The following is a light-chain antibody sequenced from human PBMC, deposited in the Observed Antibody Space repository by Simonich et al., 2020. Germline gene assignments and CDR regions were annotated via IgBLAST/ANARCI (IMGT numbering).Light chain of an antibody. CDR1: SSDVGGYNY. CDR2: DVS. Sequence: QSALTQPASVSGSPGQSITISCTGTSSDVGGYNYVSWYQQHPGKAPKLMIYDVSNRPSGVSNRFSGSKSGNTASLTISRLQAEDEADYYCCSYAGSSTYVVFGGGTKLTVL. CDR3: CSYAGSSTYVV. J-gene: IGLJ2*01. V-gene: IGLV2-14*03.